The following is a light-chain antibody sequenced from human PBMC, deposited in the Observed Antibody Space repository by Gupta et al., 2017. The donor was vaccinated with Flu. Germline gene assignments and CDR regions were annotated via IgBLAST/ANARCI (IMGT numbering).Light chain of an antibody. CDR2: EDD. CDR3: QSYYFADPV. Sequence: FMLTQPHSVSESPGQAVTISCTRSSGNIASSFVQWYQQRPGSSPTTVIFEDDQRPSGVPDRFSGSIDRSSNSASLSISGLKTEDEADYYCQSYYFADPVFGGGTKVTVL. J-gene: IGLJ3*02. V-gene: IGLV6-57*01. CDR1: SGNIASSF.